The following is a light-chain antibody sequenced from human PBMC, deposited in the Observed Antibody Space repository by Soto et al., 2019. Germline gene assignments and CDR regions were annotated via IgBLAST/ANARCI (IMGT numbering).Light chain of an antibody. J-gene: IGLJ1*01. V-gene: IGLV2-14*01. CDR1: SSDVGGYNY. CDR2: DVS. CDR3: SSYTSSSTLL. Sequence: QSALTQPASVSGSPGQSITISCIGTSSDVGGYNYVSWYQQYQGKAPKLMIYDVSNRPSGVSNRVSGSKSGNTASLTISGLQAEDEADYYCSSYTSSSTLLFGTGTKVTV.